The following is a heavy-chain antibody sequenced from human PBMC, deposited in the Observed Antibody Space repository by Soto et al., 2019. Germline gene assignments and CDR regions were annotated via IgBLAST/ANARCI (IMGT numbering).Heavy chain of an antibody. D-gene: IGHD3-9*01. V-gene: IGHV1-18*01. CDR1: GYTFTSYG. J-gene: IGHJ4*02. Sequence: QVQLVQSGAEVKKPGASVKVSCKASGYTFTSYGISWVRQAPGQGLEWMGWISAYNGNTNYAQKLQGRVTMTTDTATSTAYMELRSLRSDATAVYYGARVANDWLLILTPGGYDYWGQGPLVTVSS. CDR2: ISAYNGNT. CDR3: ARVANDWLLILTPGGYDY.